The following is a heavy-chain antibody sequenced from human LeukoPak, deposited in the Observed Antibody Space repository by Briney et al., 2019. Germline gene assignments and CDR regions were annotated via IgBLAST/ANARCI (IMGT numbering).Heavy chain of an antibody. CDR2: NYYSGST. J-gene: IGHJ4*02. V-gene: IGHV4-59*08. CDR3: ARRHYYGSGSYAINN. Sequence: PSETLSLTCTVSGGSISSYYWSWIRQPPGKGLEWIGYNYYSGSTYYNPSLKSRVTISVDTSKNQFSLKLSSVTAADTAVYYCARRHYYGSGSYAINNWGQGTLVTVSS. D-gene: IGHD3-10*01. CDR1: GGSISSYY.